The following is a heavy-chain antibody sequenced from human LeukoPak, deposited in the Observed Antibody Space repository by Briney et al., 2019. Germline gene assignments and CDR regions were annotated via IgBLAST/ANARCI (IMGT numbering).Heavy chain of an antibody. V-gene: IGHV3-30-3*01. CDR3: ARDAGSSGWSLTPYFDY. D-gene: IGHD6-19*01. CDR1: GFTFSSYA. CDR2: ISYDGSNK. Sequence: GGSLRLSCAASGFTFSSYAMHWVRQAPGKGLEWVAVISYDGSNKYYADSVKGRFTISRDNSKNTLYLQMNSLRAEDTAVYYCARDAGSSGWSLTPYFDYWGQGTLVTVSS. J-gene: IGHJ4*02.